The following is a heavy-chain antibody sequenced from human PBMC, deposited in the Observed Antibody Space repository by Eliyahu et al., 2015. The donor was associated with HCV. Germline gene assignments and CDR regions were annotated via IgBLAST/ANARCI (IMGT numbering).Heavy chain of an antibody. CDR2: ISGSGGST. D-gene: IGHD3-10*01. Sequence: EVQLLESGGGLVQPGGSLRLSCAASGFTFXSYAMXWVRQAPGKGLEWVSAISGSGGSTYYADSVKGRFTISRDNSKNTLYLQMNSLRAEDTAVYYCAKSSYYYGSGLHDYYGMDVWGQGTTVTVSS. J-gene: IGHJ6*02. CDR3: AKSSYYYGSGLHDYYGMDV. V-gene: IGHV3-23*01. CDR1: GFTFXSYA.